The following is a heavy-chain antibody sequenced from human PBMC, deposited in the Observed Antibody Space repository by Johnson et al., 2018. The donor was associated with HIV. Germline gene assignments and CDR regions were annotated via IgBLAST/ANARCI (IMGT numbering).Heavy chain of an antibody. Sequence: YYANSVKGRFTISRDNSKNTLFLQMGSLRPEDMAVYYCARDAKSSTWSPLGDPLDVWGQGTTVTVSS. V-gene: IGHV3-64*01. CDR3: ARDAKSSTWSPLGDPLDV. J-gene: IGHJ3*01. D-gene: IGHD1-26*01.